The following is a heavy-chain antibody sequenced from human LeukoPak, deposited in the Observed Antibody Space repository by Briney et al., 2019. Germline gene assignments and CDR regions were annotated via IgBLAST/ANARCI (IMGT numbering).Heavy chain of an antibody. CDR3: AHSSPDYGSGSYHLDY. Sequence: SGPTLVKPTQTLTLTCTFSGFSLSTSGVGVGWIRQPPGKALEWLALIYWDDDKRYSPSLKNRLTITKDTSKNQVVLTMTNMDPVDTATYYCAHSSPDYGSGSYHLDYWGQGTLVTVSS. D-gene: IGHD3-10*01. CDR2: IYWDDDK. CDR1: GFSLSTSGVG. V-gene: IGHV2-5*02. J-gene: IGHJ4*02.